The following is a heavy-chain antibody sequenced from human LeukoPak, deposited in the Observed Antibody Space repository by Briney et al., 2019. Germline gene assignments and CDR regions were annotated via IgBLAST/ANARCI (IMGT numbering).Heavy chain of an antibody. D-gene: IGHD6-13*01. V-gene: IGHV3-74*01. CDR2: INSDGSST. CDR1: GFTFSSYW. J-gene: IGHJ4*02. CDR3: ARVIAAAEDFDY. Sequence: GGSLRLSCAASGFTFSSYWMHWVRQAPGKGLVWVSRINSDGSSTSYAGSVKGRFTISRDNAKNTLYLQMNSLRAEDTAVYYCARVIAAAEDFDYWGQGTLVTVSS.